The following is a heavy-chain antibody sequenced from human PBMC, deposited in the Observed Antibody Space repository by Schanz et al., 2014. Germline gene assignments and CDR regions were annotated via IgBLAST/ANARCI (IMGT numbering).Heavy chain of an antibody. D-gene: IGHD6-19*01. V-gene: IGHV3-21*01. CDR2: ISSTSSYI. J-gene: IGHJ4*02. CDR3: ASPPISVAGRLADY. Sequence: EVQLVESGGGLVRPGGSLRLSCAASGLLFSYYYMSGVRQAPGKGLEWVSSISSTSSYIFYADSVKGRFTISRDNAKNSLYLQMNSLRAEDTAVYYCASPPISVAGRLADYWGQGILVAVSS. CDR1: GLLFSYYY.